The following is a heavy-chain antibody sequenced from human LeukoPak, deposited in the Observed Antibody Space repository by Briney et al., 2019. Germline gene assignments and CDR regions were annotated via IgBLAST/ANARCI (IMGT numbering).Heavy chain of an antibody. CDR1: GFTFSTYD. CDR2: ITSAGDR. CDR3: ARETVGIDY. Sequence: GGSLRLSCAASGFTFSTYDMHWVRQATGKGLEWVSTITSAGDRYYPGSVKGRFTISRDNAKNSLYLQMTSLRDEDTAVYYCARETVGIDYWGQGTLVTVSS. D-gene: IGHD4-23*01. J-gene: IGHJ4*02. V-gene: IGHV3-13*01.